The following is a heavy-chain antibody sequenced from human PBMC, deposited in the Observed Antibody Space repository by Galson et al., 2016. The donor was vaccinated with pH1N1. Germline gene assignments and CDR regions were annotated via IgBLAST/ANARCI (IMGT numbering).Heavy chain of an antibody. D-gene: IGHD1-14*01. V-gene: IGHV3-48*01. CDR2: ISSSSSTI. J-gene: IGHJ6*02. Sequence: SLRLSCAASGFTFSSYSMNWVRQAPGKGLEWVSYISSSSSTIYYADPVKGRFTISRDNAKNSLYLQMNSLRAEDTAVYYCARVNHYYYHGMDVWGQGTTVTVSS. CDR1: GFTFSSYS. CDR3: ARVNHYYYHGMDV.